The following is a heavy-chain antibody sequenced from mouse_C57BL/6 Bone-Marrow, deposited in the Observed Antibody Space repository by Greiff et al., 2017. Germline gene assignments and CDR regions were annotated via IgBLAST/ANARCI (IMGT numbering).Heavy chain of an antibody. CDR2: IHPNSGST. CDR1: GYTFTSYW. V-gene: IGHV1-64*01. Sequence: QVQLQQPGAELVKPGASVKLSCKASGYTFTSYWMHWVKQRPGPGLEWIGMIHPNSGSTNYNEKFKSKATLTVDNSSSTANMQLSSLTSEDSAVYYWSRKRYGGTGFAYWGQGTLVTVSA. CDR3: SRKRYGGTGFAY. D-gene: IGHD1-1*01. J-gene: IGHJ3*01.